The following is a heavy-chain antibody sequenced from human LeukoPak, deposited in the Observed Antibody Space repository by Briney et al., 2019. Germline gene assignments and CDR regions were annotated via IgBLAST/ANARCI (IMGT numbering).Heavy chain of an antibody. CDR3: ARGTYDILTGFDY. J-gene: IGHJ4*02. CDR1: GFKFSSYG. D-gene: IGHD3-9*01. Sequence: GRSLRLSCAASGFKFSSYGMHWVRQAPGKGLEWVAFIRYDGSNKYYADSVKGRFTISRDNSKNTLYLQMNSLRAEDTAVYYCARGTYDILTGFDYWGQGTLVTVSS. CDR2: IRYDGSNK. V-gene: IGHV3-30*02.